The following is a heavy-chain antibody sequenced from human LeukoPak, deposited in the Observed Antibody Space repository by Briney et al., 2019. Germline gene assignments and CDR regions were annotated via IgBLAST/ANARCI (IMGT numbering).Heavy chain of an antibody. J-gene: IGHJ3*02. CDR2: ISGSGGTT. CDR1: EFTFSTSD. CDR3: AKFRARGAFDS. V-gene: IGHV3-23*01. Sequence: PGGSLRLSCAASEFTFSTSDMGWVRQAPGKGLEWVSSISGSGGTTFYADSVKGRFTISRDNSKNTLYLQMNNLSPADTAVYCCAKFRARGAFDSWGQGTMVTVSS.